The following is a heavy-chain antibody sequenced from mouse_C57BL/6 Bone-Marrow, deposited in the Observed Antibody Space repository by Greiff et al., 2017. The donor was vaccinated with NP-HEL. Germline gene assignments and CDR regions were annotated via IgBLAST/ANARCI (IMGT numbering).Heavy chain of an antibody. Sequence: VQLQQPGAELVKPGASVKVSCKASGYTFTSYWMHWVKQRPGQGLEWIGRIHPSDSDTNYNQKFKGKATLPVDKSSSTAYMQLISLTSEDSAVYYCATLITTVSFDYWGQGTTLTVSS. D-gene: IGHD1-1*01. CDR1: GYTFTSYW. CDR3: ATLITTVSFDY. V-gene: IGHV1-74*01. J-gene: IGHJ2*01. CDR2: IHPSDSDT.